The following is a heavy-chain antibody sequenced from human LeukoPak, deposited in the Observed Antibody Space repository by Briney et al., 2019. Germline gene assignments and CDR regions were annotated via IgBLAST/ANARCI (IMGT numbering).Heavy chain of an antibody. J-gene: IGHJ4*02. V-gene: IGHV1-2*02. Sequence: GASVKVSCKASGYNFTGYYMHWVRQAPGQGLEWMGWINPNSGGTNYAQKFQGRVTMTRDTSISTAYMEVSRLRSDDTAVYYCARDEAVAGMGYWGQGTLVTVSS. CDR2: INPNSGGT. D-gene: IGHD6-19*01. CDR1: GYNFTGYY. CDR3: ARDEAVAGMGY.